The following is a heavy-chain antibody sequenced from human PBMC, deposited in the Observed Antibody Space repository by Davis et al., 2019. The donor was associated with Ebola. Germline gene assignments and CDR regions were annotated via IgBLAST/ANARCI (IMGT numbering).Heavy chain of an antibody. CDR1: GFTFSSYW. Sequence: GESLKISCAVSGFTFSSYWMSWVRQAPGKGLEWVANIQQDGSEIHYVDSVKGRFTISRDNAKSTLYLQMNSLRAEDTAVYYCALIVAHKYYYYYGMDVWGQGTTVTVSS. D-gene: IGHD5-12*01. J-gene: IGHJ6*02. CDR2: IQQDGSEI. CDR3: ALIVAHKYYYYYGMDV. V-gene: IGHV3-7*01.